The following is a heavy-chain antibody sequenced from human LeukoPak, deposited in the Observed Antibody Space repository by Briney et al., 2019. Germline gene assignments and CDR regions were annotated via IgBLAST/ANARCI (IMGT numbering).Heavy chain of an antibody. Sequence: GGSLRLSCAVSGFTFSSYSMNWVRQAPGKGLEWVSSISGTSSHIYYADSVKGRFTISRDNSKNTLYLQMNSLRAEDTAVYYCARAGERQAGVPPSFDYWGQGTLVTVSS. CDR3: ARAGERQAGVPPSFDY. J-gene: IGHJ4*02. CDR2: ISGTSSHI. V-gene: IGHV3-21*01. CDR1: GFTFSSYS. D-gene: IGHD7-27*01.